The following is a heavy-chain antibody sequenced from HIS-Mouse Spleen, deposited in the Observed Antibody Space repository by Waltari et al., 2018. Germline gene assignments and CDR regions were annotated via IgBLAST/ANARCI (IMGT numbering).Heavy chain of an antibody. Sequence: QVQLQQWGAGLLKPSETLSLTCAVYGGSFSGYYWSWIGQPPGEGVEWIGEINHSGSTTYNPSLKSRVTISVDTSKNQFSLKLSSVTAADTAVYYCARMGPASGSYGDYWGQGTLVTVSS. CDR1: GGSFSGYY. CDR2: INHSGST. V-gene: IGHV4-34*01. D-gene: IGHD1-26*01. CDR3: ARMGPASGSYGDY. J-gene: IGHJ4*02.